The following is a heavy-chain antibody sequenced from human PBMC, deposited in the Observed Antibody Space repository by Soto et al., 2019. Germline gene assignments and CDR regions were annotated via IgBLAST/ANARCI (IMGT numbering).Heavy chain of an antibody. V-gene: IGHV1-46*01. Sequence: ASVKVSCKASGYTFTSYYMHWVRQAPGQGLEWMGIINPSGGSTSYAQKFQGRVTMTRDTTTSTVYMDLSSLRSEDTAVYYCARDPYSSSPKLGYYIDYWGQGTLVTVSS. CDR3: ARDPYSSSPKLGYYIDY. D-gene: IGHD6-6*01. CDR1: GYTFTSYY. J-gene: IGHJ4*02. CDR2: INPSGGST.